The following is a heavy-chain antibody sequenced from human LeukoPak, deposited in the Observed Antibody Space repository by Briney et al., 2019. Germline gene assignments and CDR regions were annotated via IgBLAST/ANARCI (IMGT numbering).Heavy chain of an antibody. CDR3: ARGSKWPNEVNY. Sequence: PGGSLRLSCAASGFIVSSHFMNRVRQAPGKGLEWVSVIYAGGSTYYADSVKGRFTISRDNSKNTLHLQMDSLRVDDTAVYYCARGSKWPNEVNYWGQGTLVTVSS. D-gene: IGHD2-8*01. CDR1: GFIVSSHF. V-gene: IGHV3-53*01. J-gene: IGHJ4*02. CDR2: IYAGGST.